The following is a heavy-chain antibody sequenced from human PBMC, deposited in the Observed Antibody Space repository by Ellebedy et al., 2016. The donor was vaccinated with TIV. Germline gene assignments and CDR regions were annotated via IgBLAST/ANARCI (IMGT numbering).Heavy chain of an antibody. J-gene: IGHJ6*02. V-gene: IGHV1-69*13. CDR1: GGTFSSYA. CDR2: IIPIFGTA. CDR3: ATAQNVRGVITPPYYYGMDV. Sequence: AASVKVSCKASGGTFSSYAISWVRQAPGQGLEWMGGIIPIFGTANYAQKFQGRVTITADESTSTAYMELSSLRSEDTAVYYCATAQNVRGVITPPYYYGMDVWGQGTTVTVSS. D-gene: IGHD3-10*02.